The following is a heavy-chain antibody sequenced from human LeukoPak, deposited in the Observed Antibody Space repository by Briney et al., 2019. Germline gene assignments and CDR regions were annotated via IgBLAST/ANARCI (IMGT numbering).Heavy chain of an antibody. CDR3: ARALRYCSSTSCYRLDY. Sequence: GGSLRLSCAASGSTFSSYWMHWVRQAPGKGLVWVSRINSDGSSTSYADSVKGRFTISRDNAKNTLYLQMNSLRAEDTAVYYCARALRYCSSTSCYRLDYWGQGTLVTVSS. CDR1: GSTFSSYW. V-gene: IGHV3-74*01. J-gene: IGHJ4*02. CDR2: INSDGSST. D-gene: IGHD2-2*02.